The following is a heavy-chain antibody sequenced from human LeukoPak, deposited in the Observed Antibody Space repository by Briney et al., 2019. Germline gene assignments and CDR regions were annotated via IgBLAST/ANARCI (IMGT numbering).Heavy chain of an antibody. J-gene: IGHJ6*02. CDR3: ARAPSHGGMDV. V-gene: IGHV1-46*01. Sequence: ASVKVSCKASGYTFTSYHMHWVRQAPGQGLEWMGIINPSDGSTGYAQKFQGRVTMTRDTSTSTVYMELNSLGSEDTAVYYCARAPSHGGMDVWGQGTTVTVSS. CDR1: GYTFTSYH. CDR2: INPSDGST.